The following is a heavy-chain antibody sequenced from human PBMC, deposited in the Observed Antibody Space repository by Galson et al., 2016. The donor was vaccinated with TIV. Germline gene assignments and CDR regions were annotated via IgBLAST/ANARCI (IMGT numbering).Heavy chain of an antibody. D-gene: IGHD2-2*01. CDR3: TTDLGYCLTTSCSLGLDY. Sequence: TWVRQAPGRGLEWVGRIKSKSDGATTAYAAPVKGRFSISRDDSKDTVYLQMNNLKTEDTALYFCTTDLGYCLTTSCSLGLDYWGQGTLVTVSS. J-gene: IGHJ4*02. V-gene: IGHV3-15*01. CDR2: IKSKSDGATT.